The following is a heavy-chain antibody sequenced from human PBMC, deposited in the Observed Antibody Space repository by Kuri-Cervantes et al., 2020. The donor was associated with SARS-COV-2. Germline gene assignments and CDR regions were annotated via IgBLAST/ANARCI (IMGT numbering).Heavy chain of an antibody. CDR3: ARPDSSGYYFDY. D-gene: IGHD3-22*01. V-gene: IGHV4-39*01. J-gene: IGHJ4*02. Sequence: SETLSLTCTVSGGSISNGSFYWGWIRQPPGRGLEWIGNIYYSGSAYYYPSLESRATISLDTSNNQFSRKLSSVTAADTAVYYCARPDSSGYYFDYWGQGTLVTVSS. CDR1: GGSISNGSFY. CDR2: IYYSGSA.